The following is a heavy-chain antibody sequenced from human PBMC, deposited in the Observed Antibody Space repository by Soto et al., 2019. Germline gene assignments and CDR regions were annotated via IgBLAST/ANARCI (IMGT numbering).Heavy chain of an antibody. CDR3: ARAAPFNYGGNSGFDL. Sequence: GLSLLLAWVPSVFTFSVYWMPWVRQAPGKGLVWVSSINGDGSVTRYVGSVKGRFTISRDNAKKTLYLQFNSLRAEDTAVYYCARAAPFNYGGNSGFDLWGQGTLVTISS. V-gene: IGHV3-74*01. CDR1: VFTFSVYW. D-gene: IGHD4-17*01. J-gene: IGHJ4*02. CDR2: INGDGSVT.